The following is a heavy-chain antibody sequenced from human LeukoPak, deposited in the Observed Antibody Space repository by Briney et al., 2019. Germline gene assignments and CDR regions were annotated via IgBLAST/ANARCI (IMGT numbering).Heavy chain of an antibody. V-gene: IGHV1-69*05. CDR2: IIPIFGTA. D-gene: IGHD2-15*01. CDR3: ARAAGGGYCSGGSCYAFDY. CDR1: GGTFSSYA. Sequence: ASVKVSCKASGGTFSSYAISWVRQAPGQGLEWMGGIIPIFGTANYAQKFQGRVTITTDESTRPAYMELSSLRSEDTAVYYCARAAGGGYCSGGSCYAFDYWGQGTLVTVSS. J-gene: IGHJ4*02.